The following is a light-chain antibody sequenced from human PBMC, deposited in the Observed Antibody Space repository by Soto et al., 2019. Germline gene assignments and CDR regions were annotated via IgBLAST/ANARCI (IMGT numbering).Light chain of an antibody. Sequence: IVMTQSPATVSVSPLVIATLSCMASQSIGDTLAWYQQKPGQAPRLLIYGASNRATGIPDRFSGSGSGTDFTLTISRLEPEDFAVYYCQEYDGAPPITFGLGTRLEIK. CDR2: GAS. V-gene: IGKV3D-15*01. CDR3: QEYDGAPPIT. CDR1: QSIGDT. J-gene: IGKJ5*01.